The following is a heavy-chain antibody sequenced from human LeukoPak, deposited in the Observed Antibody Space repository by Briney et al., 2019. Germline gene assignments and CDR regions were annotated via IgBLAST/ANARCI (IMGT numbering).Heavy chain of an antibody. CDR3: ARDLDRDGYNI. CDR1: GGSISSHY. D-gene: IGHD5-24*01. Sequence: SETLSLTCSVSGGSISSHYWSWIRQPPGKGLEWIGYIYYSGSTKYNPSLKSRVTISVDTSKNQFSLKLSSVTAADTAVYYCARDLDRDGYNIWGQGTLVTVSS. V-gene: IGHV4-59*11. J-gene: IGHJ4*02. CDR2: IYYSGST.